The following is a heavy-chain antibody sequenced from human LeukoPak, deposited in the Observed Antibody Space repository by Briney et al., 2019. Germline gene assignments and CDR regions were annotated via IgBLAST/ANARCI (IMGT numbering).Heavy chain of an antibody. CDR2: INHSGST. J-gene: IGHJ6*03. V-gene: IGHV4-34*01. CDR1: GGSFSGYY. Sequence: PSETLSLTCAVYGGSFSGYYWSWIRQPPGKGLEWIGEINHSGSTNYNPSLKSRVTISVDTSKNQFSLKLSSVTAADTAVYYCARGDRDSPTYYYYYYYMDVRGKGTTVTVSS. D-gene: IGHD2-15*01. CDR3: ARGDRDSPTYYYYYYYMDV.